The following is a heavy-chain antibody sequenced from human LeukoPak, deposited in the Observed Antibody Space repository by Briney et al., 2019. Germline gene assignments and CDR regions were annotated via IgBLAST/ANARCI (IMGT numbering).Heavy chain of an antibody. CDR3: ARSGYYGSSGLGT. J-gene: IGHJ5*02. Sequence: SETLSLTCTVSGGSISSGGYYWSWIRQHPGKGLEWIGYIYYSGSTYYNPSLKSRVTISVDTSKNQFSLKLSSVTAADTAVYYCARSGYYGSSGLGTWGQGTLVTVSS. V-gene: IGHV4-31*03. CDR2: IYYSGST. CDR1: GGSISSGGYY. D-gene: IGHD3-10*01.